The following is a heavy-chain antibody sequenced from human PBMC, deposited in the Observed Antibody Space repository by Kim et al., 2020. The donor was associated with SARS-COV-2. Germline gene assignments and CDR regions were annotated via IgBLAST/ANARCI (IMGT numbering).Heavy chain of an antibody. D-gene: IGHD1-20*01. CDR2: IYTSGST. CDR3: ARVILRSNMYTSTAIDY. V-gene: IGHV4-61*02. J-gene: IGHJ4*02. Sequence: SETLSLTCTVSGGSISSGSYYWSWIRQPAGKGLEWIGRIYTSGSTNYNPSLKSRVTISVDTSKNQFSLKLSSVTAADTAVYYCARVILRSNMYTSTAIDYWGQGTLVTVSS. CDR1: GGSISSGSYY.